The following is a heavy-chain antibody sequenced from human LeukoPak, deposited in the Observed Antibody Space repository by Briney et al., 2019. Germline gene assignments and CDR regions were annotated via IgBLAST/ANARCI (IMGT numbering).Heavy chain of an antibody. Sequence: ASVKVSCKASGYSLTDYYIHGVRQAPGQGLEWVGLIHPNSGDTFYAQKFRGRATMTRDTSINTAYMELDRLTSDDTAVYYCARDYSGSYTHWAQGTLVTVSS. D-gene: IGHD1-26*01. CDR2: IHPNSGDT. CDR3: ARDYSGSYTH. CDR1: GYSLTDYY. V-gene: IGHV1-2*06. J-gene: IGHJ4*02.